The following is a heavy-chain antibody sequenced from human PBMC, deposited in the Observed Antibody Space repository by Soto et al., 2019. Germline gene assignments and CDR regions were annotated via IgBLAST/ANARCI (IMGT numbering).Heavy chain of an antibody. V-gene: IGHV3-21*01. Sequence: GGSLRLSCAASGFTFSSYSMNWVRQAPGKGLEWVSSISSSSSYIYYADSEKGRFTISRDNAKNSLYLQMNSLRAEDTAVYYCASSPPSIVPDTPFDYWGQGTLVTVSS. J-gene: IGHJ4*02. CDR3: ASSPPSIVPDTPFDY. CDR1: GFTFSSYS. CDR2: ISSSSSYI. D-gene: IGHD2-15*01.